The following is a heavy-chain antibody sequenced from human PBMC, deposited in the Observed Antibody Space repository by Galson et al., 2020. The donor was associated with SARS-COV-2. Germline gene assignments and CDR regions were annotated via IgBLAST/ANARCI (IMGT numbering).Heavy chain of an antibody. V-gene: IGHV5-10-1*01. D-gene: IGHD2-2*01. CDR1: GYSFTSYW. CDR2: IDPSDSYT. CDR3: ARTFPYCSSTSCYVQLDI. Sequence: HGESLKISCKGSGYSFTSYWISWVRQMPGKGLEWMGRIDPSDSYTNYSPSFQGHVTISADKSISTAYLQWSSLKASDTAMYYCARTFPYCSSTSCYVQLDIWGQGTMVTVSS. J-gene: IGHJ3*02.